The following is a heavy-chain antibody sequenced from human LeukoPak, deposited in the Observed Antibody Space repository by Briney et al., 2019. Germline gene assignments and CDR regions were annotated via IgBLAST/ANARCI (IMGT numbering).Heavy chain of an antibody. Sequence: GGSLRLSCVTSGFSFSSYWMSWVRQTPGKGLEWVANIKQEGSARYYVDSVTGRFTISRDNAMNSLYLQMNSLRVEDTAVYYCARDPGIAAAGTVGYFDSWGQGILVTVSS. CDR3: ARDPGIAAAGTVGYFDS. V-gene: IGHV3-7*01. CDR1: GFSFSSYW. J-gene: IGHJ4*02. CDR2: IKQEGSAR. D-gene: IGHD6-13*01.